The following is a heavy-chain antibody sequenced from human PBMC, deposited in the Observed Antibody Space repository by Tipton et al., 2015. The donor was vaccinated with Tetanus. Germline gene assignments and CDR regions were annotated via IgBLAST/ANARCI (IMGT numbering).Heavy chain of an antibody. CDR2: IYYRGDT. V-gene: IGHV4-39*01. J-gene: IGHJ4*02. D-gene: IGHD5-24*01. CDR1: GDSISSSRYY. CDR3: ARGLDPYKSGNF. Sequence: GLVKPSEPLSLTCTVTGDSISSSRYYWGWVRQAPGKGLEWIGSIYYRGDTYHSPSLKSRVTMSVDTSKNQFSLKLSSVTATDTAVYFCARGLDPYKSGNFWGQGTLVTVSS.